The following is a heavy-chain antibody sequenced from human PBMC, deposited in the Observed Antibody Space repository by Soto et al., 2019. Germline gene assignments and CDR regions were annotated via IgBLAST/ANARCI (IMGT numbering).Heavy chain of an antibody. J-gene: IGHJ4*02. V-gene: IGHV3-48*03. Sequence: GGSLRLSCAVSGFPFSTYEINWVRQAPGKGLEWTAHITTSGSDMNYADSVKGRFTISRDNSKSSVFLQMNSVRVEDTAIYYCVRERFFYDMTGQEDLGQRNQVPVCS. CDR1: GFPFSTYE. D-gene: IGHD3-22*01. CDR3: VRERFFYDMTGQED. CDR2: ITTSGSDM.